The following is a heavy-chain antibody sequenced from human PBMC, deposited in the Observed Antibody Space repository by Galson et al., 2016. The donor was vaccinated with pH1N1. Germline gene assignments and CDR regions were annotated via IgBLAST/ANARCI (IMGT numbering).Heavy chain of an antibody. V-gene: IGHV1-24*01. CDR2: FAPEEGET. CDR3: AAAYGSGDAWCEH. Sequence: QSGAEVKKSGESLKISCKVFGYTLTEVSMHWVRQAPGKGLEWMGGFAPEEGETIYAQKFQNRVIMTEDKSTDTAYLALNSLRSEDTAMYYCAAAYGSGDAWCEHWGQGTLLTVSA. CDR1: GYTLTEVS. J-gene: IGHJ1*01. D-gene: IGHD2-8*01.